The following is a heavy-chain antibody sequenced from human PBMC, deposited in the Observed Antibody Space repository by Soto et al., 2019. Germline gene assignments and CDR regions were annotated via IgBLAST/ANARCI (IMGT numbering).Heavy chain of an antibody. CDR2: IYPGDSDT. V-gene: IGHV5-51*01. Sequence: GESLKISCKGSGYSFTSYWIGWVRQMPGKGLEWMGIIYPGDSDTRYSPSSQGQVTISADKSISNAYLQWSSLTASDTAMYYCARIGDVWGSYRTDFDYWGQGTLVTVSS. D-gene: IGHD3-16*02. CDR3: ARIGDVWGSYRTDFDY. CDR1: GYSFTSYW. J-gene: IGHJ4*02.